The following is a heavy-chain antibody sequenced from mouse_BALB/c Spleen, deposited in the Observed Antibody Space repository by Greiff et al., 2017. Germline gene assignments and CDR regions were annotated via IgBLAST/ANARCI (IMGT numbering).Heavy chain of an antibody. CDR3: ARRRVASYYYAMDY. Sequence: EVKLVESGGGLVQPGGSLKLSCAASGFTFSSYYMSWVRQTPEKRLELVAAINSNGGSTYYPDTVKGRFTISRDNAKNTLYLQMSSLKSEDTALYYCARRRVASYYYAMDYWGQGTSVTVSS. CDR2: INSNGGST. D-gene: IGHD6-1*01. V-gene: IGHV5-6-2*01. CDR1: GFTFSSYY. J-gene: IGHJ4*01.